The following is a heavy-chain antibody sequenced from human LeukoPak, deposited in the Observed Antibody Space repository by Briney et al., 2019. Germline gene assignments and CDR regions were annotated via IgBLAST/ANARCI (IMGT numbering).Heavy chain of an antibody. Sequence: SETLSLTCAVYGGSFSGYYWSWIRQPPGKGLEWIGEINRSGSTNYNPSLKSRVTISVDTSKNQFSLKLSSVTAADTAVYYCARGLRYSSDYYGMDVWGQGTTVTVSS. J-gene: IGHJ6*02. CDR3: ARGLRYSSDYYGMDV. CDR1: GGSFSGYY. D-gene: IGHD3-9*01. CDR2: INRSGST. V-gene: IGHV4-34*01.